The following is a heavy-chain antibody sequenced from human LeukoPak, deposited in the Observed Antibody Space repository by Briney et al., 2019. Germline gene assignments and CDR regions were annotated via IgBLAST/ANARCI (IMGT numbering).Heavy chain of an antibody. D-gene: IGHD6-13*01. CDR1: GFTFSSYA. V-gene: IGHV3-23*01. CDR2: ISGSGGST. J-gene: IGHJ4*02. Sequence: PGGSLRLSCAASGFTFSSYAMSWVRQAPGKGLEWVSAISGSGGSTYYADPVKGRFTISRDNSKNTLYLQMNSLRAEDTAVYYCATLYSSSWYRYWGQGTLVTVSS. CDR3: ATLYSSSWYRY.